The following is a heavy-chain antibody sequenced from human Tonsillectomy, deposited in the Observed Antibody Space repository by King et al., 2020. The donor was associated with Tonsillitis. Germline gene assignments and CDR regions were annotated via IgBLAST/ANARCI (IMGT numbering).Heavy chain of an antibody. CDR1: GYSFTNYW. V-gene: IGHV5-10-1*03. J-gene: IGHJ6*02. CDR3: ARLIGATKNYYYYVMDI. D-gene: IGHD5-24*01. CDR2: IDPSDSYT. Sequence: VQLVESGAEVKKPGESLRISCKGSGYSFTNYWITWVRQMPGKGLEWMGRIDPSDSYTNYSPSFQGHVTISTDKSISPAYLQWSSLTASDTAMYYCARLIGATKNYYYYVMDIWGQGTTVTVSS.